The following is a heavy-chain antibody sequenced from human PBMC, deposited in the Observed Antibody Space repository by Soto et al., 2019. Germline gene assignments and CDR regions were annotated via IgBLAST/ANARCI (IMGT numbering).Heavy chain of an antibody. Sequence: QVQLVESGGGVVQPGRSLRLSCAASGFTFSSYGMHWVRQAPGKGLEWVAVISYDGSNKYYADSVKGRFTISRDNSKNTLYLQMNSLIAEDTAVYYCAKDRSGSFWYFDLWGRGTLVTVSS. CDR3: AKDRSGSFWYFDL. CDR2: ISYDGSNK. CDR1: GFTFSSYG. D-gene: IGHD1-26*01. V-gene: IGHV3-30*18. J-gene: IGHJ2*01.